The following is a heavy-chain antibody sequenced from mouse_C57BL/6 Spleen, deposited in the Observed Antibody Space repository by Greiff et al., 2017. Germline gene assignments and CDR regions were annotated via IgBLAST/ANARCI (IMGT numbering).Heavy chain of an antibody. CDR2: IDPSDSET. CDR3: ARGTLYYYAMDY. J-gene: IGHJ4*01. V-gene: IGHV1-52*01. CDR1: GYTFTSYW. Sequence: QVQLQQPGAELVRPGSSVKLSCKASGYTFTSYWMPWVKQRPIQGLEWIGNIDPSDSETHYNQKFKDKATLTVDKSSSTAYMQLSSLTSEDSAVYYCARGTLYYYAMDYWGQGTSVTVSS. D-gene: IGHD3-3*01.